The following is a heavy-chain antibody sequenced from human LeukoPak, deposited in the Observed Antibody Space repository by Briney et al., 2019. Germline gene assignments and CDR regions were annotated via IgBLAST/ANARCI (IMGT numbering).Heavy chain of an antibody. D-gene: IGHD3-22*01. CDR2: ISYDGTKE. CDR3: ARDPAYYDSSGGY. J-gene: IGHJ4*02. Sequence: PGRSLRLSCAASGFSLSSYAMHWVRQAPGKGVEWVAIISYDGTKEYYGDSVKGRFTISRDNSKNTLYLQMNSLRAEDTAVYYCARDPAYYDSSGGYWGQGTLVTVSS. V-gene: IGHV3-30-3*01. CDR1: GFSLSSYA.